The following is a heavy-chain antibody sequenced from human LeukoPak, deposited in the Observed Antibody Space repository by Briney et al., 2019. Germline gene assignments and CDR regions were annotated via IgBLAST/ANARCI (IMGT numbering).Heavy chain of an antibody. CDR2: INPSGGST. V-gene: IGHV1-46*01. CDR1: GYTFTSYY. Sequence: ASVKVSCKASGYTFTSYYMHWVRQAPGQGLEWMGIINPSGGSTSYAQKFQGRVTMTRDTSTSTVYMELSSLRSEDTAVYYCARDRRPYYDSSGYYASFDYWGQGTLVTVSS. CDR3: ARDRRPYYDSSGYYASFDY. D-gene: IGHD3-22*01. J-gene: IGHJ4*02.